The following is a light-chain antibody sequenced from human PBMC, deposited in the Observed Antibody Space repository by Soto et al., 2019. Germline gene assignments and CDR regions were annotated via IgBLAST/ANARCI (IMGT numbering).Light chain of an antibody. CDR1: QSVCNN. V-gene: IGKV3-11*01. Sequence: EIVLTQSPATLSLSPGERATLSCRASQSVCNNLAWYQQKPGQAPGLLIYEASTRATGIPARFSGSGSGTDSTLTIRSLEPEDFAVYYCQQYVTSPTFGEGTRVEIK. J-gene: IGKJ5*01. CDR3: QQYVTSPT. CDR2: EAS.